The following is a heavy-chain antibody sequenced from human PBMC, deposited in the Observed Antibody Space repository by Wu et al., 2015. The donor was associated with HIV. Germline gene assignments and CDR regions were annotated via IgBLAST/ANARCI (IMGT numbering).Heavy chain of an antibody. D-gene: IGHD6-13*01. CDR3: ARGRIAAAGAFDY. Sequence: QVQLVQSGAEVKKPGASVKVSCKASGRTFNNYAISWVRQAPGQGLEWMGMIIPIFETPNYAQKFQDRVTITTDESTITVYIELRSLRSDDTAVYYCARGRIAAAGAFDYWGQGTLVTVSS. CDR2: IIPIFETP. CDR1: GRTFNNYA. V-gene: IGHV1-69*05. J-gene: IGHJ4*02.